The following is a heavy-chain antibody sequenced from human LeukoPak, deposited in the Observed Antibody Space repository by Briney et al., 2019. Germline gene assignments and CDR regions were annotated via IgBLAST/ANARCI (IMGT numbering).Heavy chain of an antibody. CDR1: GFTFSTYS. J-gene: IGHJ4*02. D-gene: IGHD6-19*01. CDR3: ARESYSSGWY. V-gene: IGHV3-7*01. CDR2: IKQDGSEK. Sequence: GGSLRLSCAASGFTFSTYSMNWVRQAPGKGLEWVANIKQDGSEKYYVDSVKGRFTISRDNAKNSLYLQMNSLRAEDTAVYYCARESYSSGWYWGQGTLVTVSS.